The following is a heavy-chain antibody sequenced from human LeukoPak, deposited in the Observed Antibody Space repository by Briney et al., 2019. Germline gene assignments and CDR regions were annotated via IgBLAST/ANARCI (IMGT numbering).Heavy chain of an antibody. CDR1: GYTFTGYY. CDR3: AREALGGVISVGAIDI. Sequence: GASVKVSCKASGYTFTGYYMHWVRQAPGQGLEWMGWINPNSGGTNYAQKFQGWVTMTRDTSISTAYMELSRLRSDDTAVYYCAREALGGVISVGAIDIWGQGAMVTVSS. V-gene: IGHV1-2*04. J-gene: IGHJ3*02. CDR2: INPNSGGT. D-gene: IGHD3-16*01.